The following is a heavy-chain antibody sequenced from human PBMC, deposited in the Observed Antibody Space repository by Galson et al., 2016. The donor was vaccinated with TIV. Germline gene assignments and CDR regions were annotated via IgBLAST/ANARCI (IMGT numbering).Heavy chain of an antibody. J-gene: IGHJ6*02. CDR2: INPDSGDT. V-gene: IGHV1-2*02. D-gene: IGHD3-10*01. CDR3: AKVPSSGFSYYYGWDV. CDR1: GYTFTGYY. Sequence: SVKVSCKASGYTFTGYYIHWVRQAPGQGLEWMGWINPDSGDTNYAQKSQGTVTMTRDTSINTAYMELSNLKSDDTAVYYCAKVPSSGFSYYYGWDVWGQGTTVTVS.